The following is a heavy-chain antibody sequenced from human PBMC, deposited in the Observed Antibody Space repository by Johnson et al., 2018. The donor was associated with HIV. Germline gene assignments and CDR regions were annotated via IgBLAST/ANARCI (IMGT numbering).Heavy chain of an antibody. V-gene: IGHV3-30*19. D-gene: IGHD3-22*01. J-gene: IGHJ3*01. CDR1: GFTFSSYG. Sequence: QVQLVESGGGVVQPGRSLRLSCAASGFTFSSYGMHWVRQAPGKGLEWVAVISYDGSNKYYADSVKGRFTISRDNAKNSLYLQMNSLRGEDTALYYCARATYYYDTSGYLTRPKAFDVWGQGTMVTVSS. CDR2: ISYDGSNK. CDR3: ARATYYYDTSGYLTRPKAFDV.